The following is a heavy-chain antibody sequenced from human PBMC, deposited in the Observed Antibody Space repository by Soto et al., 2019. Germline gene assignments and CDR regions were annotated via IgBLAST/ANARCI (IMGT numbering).Heavy chain of an antibody. J-gene: IGHJ6*03. Sequence: PSETLSLTCAVSSVSISSSNWWSWVRQPPGKGLEWIGEIYHSGSTNYNPSLKSRVTISVDKSKNQFSLKLSSVTAADTAVYYCARSDFGVVIGDYYYYMDVWGKGTTVTVSS. CDR3: ARSDFGVVIGDYYYYMDV. V-gene: IGHV4-4*02. CDR1: SVSISSSNW. CDR2: IYHSGST. D-gene: IGHD3-3*01.